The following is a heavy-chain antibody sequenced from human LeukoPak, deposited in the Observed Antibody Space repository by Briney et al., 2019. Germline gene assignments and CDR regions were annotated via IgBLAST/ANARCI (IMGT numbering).Heavy chain of an antibody. V-gene: IGHV1-69*01. D-gene: IGHD2-15*01. J-gene: IGHJ6*03. Sequence: SVKVSCKASGGTFSSYAISWVRQAPGQGLEWMGGIIPIFGTANYAQKFQGRVTITADESTSTAYMELSSLRSEDTAVYYCARRRYCSGGSCYSLAHYYYMDVWGKGTTVTVSS. CDR2: IIPIFGTA. CDR3: ARRRYCSGGSCYSLAHYYYMDV. CDR1: GGTFSSYA.